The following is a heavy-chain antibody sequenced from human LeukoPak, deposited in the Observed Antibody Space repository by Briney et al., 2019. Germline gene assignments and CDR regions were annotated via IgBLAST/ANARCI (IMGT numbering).Heavy chain of an antibody. J-gene: IGHJ6*03. CDR1: GGTFSSYA. D-gene: IGHD2-2*01. CDR2: IIPIFGTA. CDR3: ARGRVVVPAATSPYYYYFMDV. Sequence: VKVSCKASGGTFSSYAISWVRQAPGQGLEWMGGIIPIFGTANYAQKFQGRVTITADESTSTAYMELSSLRSEDTAVYYCARGRVVVPAATSPYYYYFMDVWGQGTTVTVSS. V-gene: IGHV1-69*01.